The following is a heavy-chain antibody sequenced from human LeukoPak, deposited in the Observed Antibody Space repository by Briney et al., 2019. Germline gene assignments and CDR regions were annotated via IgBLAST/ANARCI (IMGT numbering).Heavy chain of an antibody. J-gene: IGHJ4*02. Sequence: GGSLRLSCEASGFSFGSHAMYWVRQAPGKGLEWVAGIFGSGGSPHYADPVKGRFTISRDNSRNTVYLQINSLRAEDTAVYYCGKTTVGYSSGQKPAWPVDYWGQGTLVTVSS. CDR3: GKTTVGYSSGQKPAWPVDY. V-gene: IGHV3-23*01. CDR2: IFGSGGSP. CDR1: GFSFGSHA. D-gene: IGHD5-18*01.